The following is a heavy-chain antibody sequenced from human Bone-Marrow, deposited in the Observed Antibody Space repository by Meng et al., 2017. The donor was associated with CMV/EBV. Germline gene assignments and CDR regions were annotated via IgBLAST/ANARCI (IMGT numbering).Heavy chain of an antibody. Sequence: SGASVDTGSYYWSWIRQTPGKGLEWVGRIKSKTDGGTTDYTAPVKGRFTISRDDSKNTLYLQMNSLKTEDTAVYYCARVGGSHYSDYWGQGTLVTVSS. CDR3: ARVGGSHYSDY. D-gene: IGHD1-26*01. J-gene: IGHJ4*02. V-gene: IGHV3-15*01. CDR1: VDTGSYYW. CDR2: IKSKTDGGTT.